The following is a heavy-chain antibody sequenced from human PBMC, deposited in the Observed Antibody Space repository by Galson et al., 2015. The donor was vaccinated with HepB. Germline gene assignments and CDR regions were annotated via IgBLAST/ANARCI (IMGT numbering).Heavy chain of an antibody. CDR3: ARELRFLEWLLDFDY. CDR2: INPNSGGT. V-gene: IGHV1-2*02. D-gene: IGHD3-3*01. J-gene: IGHJ4*02. Sequence: SVKVSCKASGYTFTGYYIHWVRQAPGQGLEWIGWINPNSGGTNYAQKFQGRVTMTRDTSISTAYMELSRLRSDDTAVYYCARELRFLEWLLDFDYWGQGTLVTVSS. CDR1: GYTFTGYY.